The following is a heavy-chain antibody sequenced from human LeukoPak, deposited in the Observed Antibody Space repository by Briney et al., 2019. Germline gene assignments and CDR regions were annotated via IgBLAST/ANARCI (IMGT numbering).Heavy chain of an antibody. J-gene: IGHJ4*02. CDR2: IYHSGST. CDR1: GGSISSGYY. D-gene: IGHD3-22*01. Sequence: SETLSLTCTVSGGSISSGYYWGWIRQPPGKGLEWIGSIYHSGSTYYNPSLKSRVTISVDTSKNQFSLKLSSVTAADTAVYYCARLGAYYYDSAGYYYNRYFDYWGQGALVTVSS. V-gene: IGHV4-38-2*02. CDR3: ARLGAYYYDSAGYYYNRYFDY.